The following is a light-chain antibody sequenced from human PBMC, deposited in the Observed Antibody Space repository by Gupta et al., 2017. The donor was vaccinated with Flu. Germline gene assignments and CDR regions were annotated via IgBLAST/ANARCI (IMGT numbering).Light chain of an antibody. V-gene: IGKV3-11*01. CDR2: DAS. CDR3: QQRSKWPYT. Sequence: EIVLTQSPATLSSSAGESATLSCRASQSVSSYLAWYQQTPGQAPRLLIYDASNRATGIPARCSGRAAGTVFTLTSSSLEPEDVAFYYCQQRSKWPYTFGQGTKLEIK. CDR1: QSVSSY. J-gene: IGKJ2*01.